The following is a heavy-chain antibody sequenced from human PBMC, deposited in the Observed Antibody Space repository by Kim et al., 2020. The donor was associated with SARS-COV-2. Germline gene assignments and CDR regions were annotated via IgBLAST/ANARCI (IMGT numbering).Heavy chain of an antibody. CDR3: GRRNSDYYYGMGV. Sequence: YAGSVKGRFTIARDNAKNTLYLQMNSLRAEDTAVYFCGRRNSDYYYGMGVWGPGTTVTVSS. J-gene: IGHJ6*02. V-gene: IGHV3-74*01. D-gene: IGHD1-7*01.